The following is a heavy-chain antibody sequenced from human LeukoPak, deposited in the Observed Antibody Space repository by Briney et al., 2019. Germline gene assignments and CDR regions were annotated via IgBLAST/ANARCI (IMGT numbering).Heavy chain of an antibody. CDR2: IYHSGST. V-gene: IGHV4-30-2*01. D-gene: IGHD7-27*01. CDR1: GGSISSGGYS. CDR3: ARAAGDPMEFDY. Sequence: SGTLSLTCAVSGGSISSGGYSWSWIRQPPGTGLEWIGYIYHSGSTYYNPSLKSRVTISVDRSKNQFSLKLSSVTAADTAVYYCARAAGDPMEFDYWGQGTLVTVSS. J-gene: IGHJ4*02.